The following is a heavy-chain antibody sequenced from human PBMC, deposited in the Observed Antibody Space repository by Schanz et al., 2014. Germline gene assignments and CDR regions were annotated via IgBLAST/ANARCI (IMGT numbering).Heavy chain of an antibody. CDR3: VRDYNWGFDN. CDR1: GFSFSDYS. Sequence: EGKRVGSGGGLVQSGGSLRLSCAASGFSFSDYSMNWVRPSHLQGLEWISSITLSFALFYTDSVKGRFTISRDNAKSSLYLQMSRLRDEDTAIYYCVRDYNWGFDNWGQGTLVTVSS. D-gene: IGHD7-27*01. J-gene: IGHJ4*02. V-gene: IGHV3-48*02. CDR2: ITLSFAL.